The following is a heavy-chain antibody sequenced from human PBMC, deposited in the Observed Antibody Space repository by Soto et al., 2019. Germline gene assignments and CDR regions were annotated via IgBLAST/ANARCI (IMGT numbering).Heavy chain of an antibody. J-gene: IGHJ3*02. D-gene: IGHD2-21*01. CDR3: ARASRDSAYHPFDI. CDR1: GFIFKNYW. V-gene: IGHV3-7*01. Sequence: GGSLRLSCAAPGFIFKNYWMGWVRQASGKGLERVASIRQDESEKYYVDSVRGRFTVSRDNAKNSLFLHMDSLRADDTAMYYCARASRDSAYHPFDIWGRGTMVTVSS. CDR2: IRQDESEK.